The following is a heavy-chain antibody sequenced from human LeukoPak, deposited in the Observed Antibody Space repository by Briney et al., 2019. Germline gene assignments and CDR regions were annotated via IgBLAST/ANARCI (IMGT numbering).Heavy chain of an antibody. J-gene: IGHJ4*02. D-gene: IGHD6-19*01. CDR2: IYYSGTT. CDR1: GGSIGSSSYY. CDR3: ASMYSSGWYEGFF. V-gene: IGHV4-39*01. Sequence: PSETLSLTCTVSGGSIGSSSYYWGWIRQPPGKGLEWIGSIYYSGTTYYNPSLKSRTTISVDTSKNQFSLKLSSVTAADTAVYYCASMYSSGWYEGFFRGQGTLVTVSS.